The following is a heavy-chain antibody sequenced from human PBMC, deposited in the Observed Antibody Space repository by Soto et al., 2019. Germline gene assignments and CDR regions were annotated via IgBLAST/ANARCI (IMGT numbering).Heavy chain of an antibody. J-gene: IGHJ6*03. CDR1: GGSFSGYY. Sequence: SETLSLTCAVYGGSFSGYYWSWIRQPPGKGLEWIGEINHSGSTNYNPSLKSRVTISVETSKNQFSLKLSSVTAADTAVYYCARGFGGYAPLYYYYYYYMDVWGKGTTVTVSS. CDR3: ARGFGGYAPLYYYYYYYMDV. D-gene: IGHD3-10*01. CDR2: INHSGST. V-gene: IGHV4-34*01.